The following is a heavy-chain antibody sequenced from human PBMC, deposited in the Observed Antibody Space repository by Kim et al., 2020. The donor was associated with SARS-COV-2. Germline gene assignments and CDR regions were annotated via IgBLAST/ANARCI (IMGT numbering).Heavy chain of an antibody. D-gene: IGHD3-3*01. V-gene: IGHV1-18*01. Sequence: YAQKLQGRVTMTTDTSTSTAYMELRSLRSDDTAVYYCARALLEALNWFDPWGQGTLVTVSS. J-gene: IGHJ5*02. CDR3: ARALLEALNWFDP.